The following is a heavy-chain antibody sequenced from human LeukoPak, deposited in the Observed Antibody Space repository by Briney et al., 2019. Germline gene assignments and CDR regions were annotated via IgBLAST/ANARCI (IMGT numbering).Heavy chain of an antibody. V-gene: IGHV4-4*07. Sequence: SETLSLTCTVSGGSISSYYWSWIREPSGKGLEWMWRIYTSGSTNYNPSLKRRVTMSVDTSKNQFSWMLSSVTAADTAVYYCARDGVGSSGWYGVDYWGQGTLVTVSS. CDR1: GGSISSYY. D-gene: IGHD6-19*01. J-gene: IGHJ4*02. CDR3: ARDGVGSSGWYGVDY. CDR2: IYTSGST.